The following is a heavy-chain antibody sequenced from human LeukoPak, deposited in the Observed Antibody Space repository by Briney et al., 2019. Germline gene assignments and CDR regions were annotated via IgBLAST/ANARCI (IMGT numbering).Heavy chain of an antibody. V-gene: IGHV1-18*01. J-gene: IGHJ5*02. CDR3: ARDYCTRGGDCYKEDLFDP. Sequence: ASVKVSCKASGYTFAIYGISWVRQAPGQGLEWMAWISPYDGDTNYAQNFEGRVTMTSETSTSTAYMELRSLRSDDTAIYYCARDYCTRGGDCYKEDLFDPWGQGTLVTVSS. CDR2: ISPYDGDT. CDR1: GYTFAIYG. D-gene: IGHD2-21*02.